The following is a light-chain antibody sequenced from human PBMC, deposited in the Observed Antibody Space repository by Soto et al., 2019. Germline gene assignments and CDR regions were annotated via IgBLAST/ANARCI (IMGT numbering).Light chain of an antibody. CDR2: VTS. CDR1: QGISSW. CDR3: QQAXXFPVT. J-gene: IGKJ5*01. V-gene: IGKV1D-12*01. Sequence: DIQMTQSPSSVSASVGDRVTITCRASQGISSWLAWYQQKPGKAPKLLIYVTSNLQGGVPSRFSGSGSGTDFTLTISSXQXEDXATYXXQQAXXFPVTFGQGTRLEIK.